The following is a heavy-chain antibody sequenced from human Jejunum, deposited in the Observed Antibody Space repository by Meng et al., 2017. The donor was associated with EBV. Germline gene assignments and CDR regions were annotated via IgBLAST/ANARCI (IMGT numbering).Heavy chain of an antibody. CDR1: GGYIIDYY. CDR3: ARLGGDASGTYYPIDP. Sequence: QPQEWGAGLVKPSETLSLASPVYGGYIIDYYWTCSRQPPGKGLEWSGEIIHAGGAIYNPSLKSRVTISVDTYKTKFSLKLSSVTAADTAVYYCARLGGDASGTYYPIDPWGQGTLVTVSS. CDR2: IIHAGGA. V-gene: IGHV4-34*12. D-gene: IGHD3-10*01. J-gene: IGHJ5*02.